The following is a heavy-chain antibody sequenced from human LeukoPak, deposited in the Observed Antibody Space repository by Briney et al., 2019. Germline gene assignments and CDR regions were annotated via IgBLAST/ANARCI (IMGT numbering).Heavy chain of an antibody. CDR3: ARGRVVATKSLDY. J-gene: IGHJ4*02. V-gene: IGHV1-69*04. CDR1: GGTFSSYA. D-gene: IGHD5-12*01. Sequence: SVKVSCKASGGTFSSYAISWVRQAPGQGLEWMGRIIPILGIANYAQKFQGRVTITADKSTSTAYMELSSLRSEDTAVYYCARGRVVATKSLDYWGQGTLVTVSS. CDR2: IIPILGIA.